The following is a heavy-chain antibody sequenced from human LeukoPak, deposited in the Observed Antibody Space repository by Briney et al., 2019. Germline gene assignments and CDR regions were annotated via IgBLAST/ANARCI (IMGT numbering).Heavy chain of an antibody. CDR2: IIPIFGTA. J-gene: IGHJ4*02. CDR3: ARAPYCSSNSCYGGLDY. D-gene: IGHD2-2*01. Sequence: SVKVSCKGSGGTFSSYAISWVRQAPGQGLEWMGGIIPIFGTANYAQKFQGRVTITTDESTSTAYMELSSLRSEDTAAYYCARAPYCSSNSCYGGLDYWGQGTLVTVSS. V-gene: IGHV1-69*05. CDR1: GGTFSSYA.